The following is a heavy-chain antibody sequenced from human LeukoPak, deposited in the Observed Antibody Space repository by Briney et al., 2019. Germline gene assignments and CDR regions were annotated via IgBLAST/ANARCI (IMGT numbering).Heavy chain of an antibody. Sequence: SEILPLTCTVSGSSLRSGNYYWPWIRQPPGGGLEWIGSIHYSGTTYYNPSLKRRVTISVDTSKNQFSLLLNSVTPTDTAFYYFARRPPGSYFDYWGQGILVTVSS. CDR1: GSSLRSGNYY. CDR2: IHYSGTT. V-gene: IGHV4-39*01. CDR3: ARRPPGSYFDY. D-gene: IGHD3-10*01. J-gene: IGHJ4*02.